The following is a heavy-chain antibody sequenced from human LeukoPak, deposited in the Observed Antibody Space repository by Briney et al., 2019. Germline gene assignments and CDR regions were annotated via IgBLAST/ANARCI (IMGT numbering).Heavy chain of an antibody. CDR3: ARNKVGAVRY. D-gene: IGHD1-26*01. CDR1: GFTFSSYA. Sequence: QPGGSLRLSCAASGFTFSSYAMSWVRQAPGKGLEWITAINHRGSSTYYADSVKGRFTISRDNSKNTLYLQMNSLRAEDTAVYYCARNKVGAVRYWGQGTLVTVSS. CDR2: INHRGSST. V-gene: IGHV3-23*01. J-gene: IGHJ4*02.